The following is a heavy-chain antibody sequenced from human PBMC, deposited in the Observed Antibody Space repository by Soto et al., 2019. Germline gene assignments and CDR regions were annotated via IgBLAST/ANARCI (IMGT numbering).Heavy chain of an antibody. D-gene: IGHD3-22*01. Sequence: QVQLVQSGSEVKKPGASVRVSCAASGYTFTSHRISWVRQAPGQGLEWMGWISAYSGNTNYAQNFQGRVTLTVDTSTATAYMELRSLRSDDTAVYYCARQRGLLPLFDFWGQGALVTVSS. J-gene: IGHJ4*02. CDR3: ARQRGLLPLFDF. V-gene: IGHV1-18*01. CDR1: GYTFTSHR. CDR2: ISAYSGNT.